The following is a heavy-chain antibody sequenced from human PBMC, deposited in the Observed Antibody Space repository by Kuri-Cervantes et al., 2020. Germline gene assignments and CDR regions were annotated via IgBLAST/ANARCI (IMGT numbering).Heavy chain of an antibody. V-gene: IGHV3-30-3*01. Sequence: GESLKISCAASGFTFSSYAMHWVRQAPGKGLEWVAVISYDGSNKYYADSVKGRFTISRDNSKNTLYLQMNSLRAEDTAVYYCVTDLSNWYYWGPGTLVTVSS. CDR1: GFTFSSYA. CDR2: ISYDGSNK. J-gene: IGHJ4*02. CDR3: VTDLSNWYY. D-gene: IGHD4-11*01.